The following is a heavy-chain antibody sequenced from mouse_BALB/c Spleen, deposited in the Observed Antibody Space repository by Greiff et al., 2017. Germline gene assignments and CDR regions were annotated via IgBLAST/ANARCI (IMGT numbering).Heavy chain of an antibody. CDR2: IDPANGNT. Sequence: VQLQQSGAELVRSGASVKLSCTASGFNIKDTYMHWVKQRPEQGLEWIGRIDPANGNTKYDPKFQGKATITADTSSNTAYLQLSSLTSEDTAVYYCAREAHYGYDGVSYAMDYWGQGTSVTVSS. CDR1: GFNIKDTY. CDR3: AREAHYGYDGVSYAMDY. J-gene: IGHJ4*01. V-gene: IGHV14-3*02. D-gene: IGHD2-2*01.